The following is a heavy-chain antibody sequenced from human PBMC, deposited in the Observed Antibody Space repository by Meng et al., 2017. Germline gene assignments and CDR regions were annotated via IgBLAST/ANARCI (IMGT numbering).Heavy chain of an antibody. V-gene: IGHV4-34*01. J-gene: IGHJ4*02. CDR1: VGSFSGYY. CDR3: ACPAKLGYCSGGSCYSFEN. CDR2: INHSGST. D-gene: IGHD2-15*01. Sequence: QLQLQQWGAGLLKPSETLSLTCAVYVGSFSGYYWSWIRQPPGKGLEWIGEINHSGSTNYNPSLKSRVTISVDTSKNKFSLKLSSVTAADTAVYYCACPAKLGYCSGGSCYSFENWGQGTLVTVSS.